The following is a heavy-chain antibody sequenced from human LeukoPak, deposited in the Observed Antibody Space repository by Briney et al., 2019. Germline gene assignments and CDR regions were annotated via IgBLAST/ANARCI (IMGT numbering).Heavy chain of an antibody. V-gene: IGHV1-18*01. J-gene: IGHJ5*02. D-gene: IGHD3-10*01. Sequence: GASVRVSCKASGYTFTNYNITWVRQAPGQGLEWLGWIRAYNGKTNYAQKFQGTVTLTTEKSTTTAYIELTSLRFDDTAVYYCARDNEEFGELSWFDPWGQGTLVTVSS. CDR1: GYTFTNYN. CDR3: ARDNEEFGELSWFDP. CDR2: IRAYNGKT.